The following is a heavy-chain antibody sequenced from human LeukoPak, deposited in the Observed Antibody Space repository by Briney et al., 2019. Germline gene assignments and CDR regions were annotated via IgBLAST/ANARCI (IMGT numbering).Heavy chain of an antibody. Sequence: GASVKVSCKASGYTFTSYGISWVRQAPGQGLEWMGWISAYNGNTNYAQKLQGRVTMTTDTSTSTAYMELRSLRSDDTAVYYCARDLVWFGELLSSGAYFDYWGQGTLATVSS. V-gene: IGHV1-18*01. D-gene: IGHD3-10*01. J-gene: IGHJ4*02. CDR2: ISAYNGNT. CDR1: GYTFTSYG. CDR3: ARDLVWFGELLSSGAYFDY.